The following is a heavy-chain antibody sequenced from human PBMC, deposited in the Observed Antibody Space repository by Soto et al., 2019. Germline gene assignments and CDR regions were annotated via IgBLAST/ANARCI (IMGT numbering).Heavy chain of an antibody. CDR1: GGSISSYY. V-gene: IGHV4-59*08. J-gene: IGHJ4*02. CDR2: IYYSGST. D-gene: IGHD4-17*01. Sequence: SETLSLTCTVSGGSISSYYWSWIRQPPGKGLEWIGYIYYSGSTNYNPSLKSRVTISVDTSKNQFSLKLSSVTAADTAVYYCARQRDGDLDYWGQGTLVTVSS. CDR3: ARQRDGDLDY.